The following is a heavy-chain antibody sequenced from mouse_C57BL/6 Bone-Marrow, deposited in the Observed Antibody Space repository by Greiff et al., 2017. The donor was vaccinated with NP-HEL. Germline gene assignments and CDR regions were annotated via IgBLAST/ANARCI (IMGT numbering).Heavy chain of an antibody. CDR2: LDPENGDN. J-gene: IGHJ1*03. CDR3: TTFV. Sequence: VQLQQSGAELVRPGASVKLSCTASGFNIKDDYMHWVKQRPEQGLEWIGWLDPENGDNEYASKVQGKATITADTSSNTAYLQLSSLTSEDTAVYYCTTFVWGTGTTVTVSS. CDR1: GFNIKDDY. V-gene: IGHV14-4*01.